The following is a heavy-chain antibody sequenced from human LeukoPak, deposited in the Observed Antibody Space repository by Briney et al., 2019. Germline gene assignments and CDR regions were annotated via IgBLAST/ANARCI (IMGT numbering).Heavy chain of an antibody. V-gene: IGHV3-48*01. D-gene: IGHD6-13*01. CDR1: GFTFSSYS. CDR2: ISSSSSTI. CDR3: ARDSSSWYLYYFDY. J-gene: IGHJ4*02. Sequence: PGGSLRLSCADSGFTFSSYSMNWVRPAPGKGLEWVSYISSSSSTIYYADSVKGRFTISRDNAKNSLYLQMNSLRAEDTAVYYCARDSSSWYLYYFDYWGQGTLVTVSS.